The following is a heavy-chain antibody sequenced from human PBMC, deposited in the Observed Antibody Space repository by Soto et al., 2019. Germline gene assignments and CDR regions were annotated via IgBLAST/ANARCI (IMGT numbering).Heavy chain of an antibody. CDR1: GGSFSGYY. J-gene: IGHJ4*02. CDR2: INHSGST. V-gene: IGHV4-34*01. Sequence: SETLSLTCAVYGGSFSGYYWSWIRQPPGKGLEWIGEINHSGSTNYNPSLKSRVTIPVDTSKNQFSLKLSSVTAADTAVYYCARGGGEGSVDYWGQGTLVTVSS. CDR3: ARGGGEGSVDY.